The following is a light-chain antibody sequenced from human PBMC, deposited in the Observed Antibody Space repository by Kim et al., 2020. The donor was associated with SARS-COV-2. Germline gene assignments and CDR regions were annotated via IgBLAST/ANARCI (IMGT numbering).Light chain of an antibody. CDR1: KVGYKL. V-gene: IGLV3-1*01. J-gene: IGLJ3*02. CDR2: QGS. CDR3: QAWDSSTAV. Sequence: GSPGQTSSSTWSGDKVGYKLACWYQQKPGQSPVLVIYQGSKRPSGIPERFSGSNSGNTANLTISGTQAMDEADYYCQAWDSSTAVFGGGTQLTVL.